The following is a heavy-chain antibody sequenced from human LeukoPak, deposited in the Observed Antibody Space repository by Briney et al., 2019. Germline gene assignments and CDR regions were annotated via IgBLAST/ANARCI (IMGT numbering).Heavy chain of an antibody. J-gene: IGHJ3*02. D-gene: IGHD1-1*01. Sequence: GSLRLSCAASGFTFSGYWMSWLRQAPGKGLEWVANIKQDGSEKYYVDSVKGRFTISRDNAKNSLYLQMHTLRAEDTAVYYCAGDGTGVLPGDAFDIWSQGTMVTVSS. CDR1: GFTFSGYW. CDR2: IKQDGSEK. CDR3: AGDGTGVLPGDAFDI. V-gene: IGHV3-7*01.